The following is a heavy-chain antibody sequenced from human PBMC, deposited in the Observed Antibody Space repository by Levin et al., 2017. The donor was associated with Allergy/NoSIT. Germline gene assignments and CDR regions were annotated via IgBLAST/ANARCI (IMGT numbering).Heavy chain of an antibody. V-gene: IGHV3-21*01. CDR1: GFTFSSYS. D-gene: IGHD2-8*02. CDR2: ISSSSSYI. CDR3: ARGMGPYCTGGVCADAFDI. J-gene: IGHJ3*02. Sequence: GESLKISCAASGFTFSSYSMNWVRQAPGKGLEWVSSISSSSSYIYYADSVKGRFTISRDNAKNSLYLQMNSLRAEDTAVYYCARGMGPYCTGGVCADAFDIWGQGTMVTVSS.